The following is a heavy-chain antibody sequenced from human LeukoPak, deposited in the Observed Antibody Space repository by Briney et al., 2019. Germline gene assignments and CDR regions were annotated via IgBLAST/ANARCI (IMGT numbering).Heavy chain of an antibody. Sequence: PSETLSLTCAVYGGSFSGYYWSWIRQPPGKGLEWIGEINHSGSTNYNPSLKSRVTISVDTSKNQFSLKLSSVTAADTAVYYCARRGRIMITFGGVPGIDYWGQGTLVTVSS. CDR1: GGSFSGYY. D-gene: IGHD3-16*01. CDR3: ARRGRIMITFGGVPGIDY. J-gene: IGHJ4*02. V-gene: IGHV4-34*01. CDR2: INHSGST.